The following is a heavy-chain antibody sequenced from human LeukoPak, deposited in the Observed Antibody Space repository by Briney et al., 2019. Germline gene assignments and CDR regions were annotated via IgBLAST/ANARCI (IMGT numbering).Heavy chain of an antibody. D-gene: IGHD3-10*01. CDR2: TDGNGGTT. Sequence: GGSLRLSCAASGFTFNNYAMSWVRQAPGKGLEWVSSTDGNGGTTFYADSVKARFTISRDNSKNTLYLQMNSLRPEDTAVYYCAKYYYGSGNNYFFDHWGQGTLVTVSS. V-gene: IGHV3-23*01. CDR1: GFTFNNYA. CDR3: AKYYYGSGNNYFFDH. J-gene: IGHJ4*02.